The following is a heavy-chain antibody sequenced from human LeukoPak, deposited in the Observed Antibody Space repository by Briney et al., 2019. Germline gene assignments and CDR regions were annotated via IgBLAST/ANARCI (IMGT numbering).Heavy chain of an antibody. D-gene: IGHD3-9*01. Sequence: GGSLRLSCTASGFTFGDYAMSWFRQAPGKGLEWVGFIRSKAYGGTTEYAASVKGRFTISRDDSKSIAYLQMNSLKTEDTAVYYCTRDPAEQINYDILTGSQGLDYWGQGTLVTVSS. J-gene: IGHJ4*02. CDR2: IRSKAYGGTT. V-gene: IGHV3-49*03. CDR3: TRDPAEQINYDILTGSQGLDY. CDR1: GFTFGDYA.